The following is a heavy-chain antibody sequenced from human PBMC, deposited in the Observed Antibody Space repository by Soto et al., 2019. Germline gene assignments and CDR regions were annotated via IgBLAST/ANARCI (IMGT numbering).Heavy chain of an antibody. V-gene: IGHV4-30-4*01. CDR1: GDSISTVDYF. J-gene: IGHJ5*01. D-gene: IGHD2-15*01. CDR3: ARGRYCLTGRCFPNWFDS. Sequence: QVQLLESGPGLVKPSQTLSLTCSVSGDSISTVDYFWAWIRQPPGQALEYIGYIYKSATTYYNPSFESRVAISLDTSKSQFSLNVTSVTAADTAVYFWARGRYCLTGRCFPNWFDSWGQGTLVTVSS. CDR2: IYKSATT.